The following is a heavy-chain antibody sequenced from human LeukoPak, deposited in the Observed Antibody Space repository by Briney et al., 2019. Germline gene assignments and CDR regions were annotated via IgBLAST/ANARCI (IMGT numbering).Heavy chain of an antibody. J-gene: IGHJ4*02. CDR1: GFTFSSYW. V-gene: IGHV3-7*01. Sequence: GGSLRLSCAAYGFTFSSYWMSWVRQAPGKGLEWVANIKQDGSEKYYVDSVKGRFTISRDNAKYSLYLQMNSLRAEDTAVYYCARDEGMATISLGGFDYWGQGTLVTVSS. CDR2: IKQDGSEK. CDR3: ARDEGMATISLGGFDY. D-gene: IGHD5-24*01.